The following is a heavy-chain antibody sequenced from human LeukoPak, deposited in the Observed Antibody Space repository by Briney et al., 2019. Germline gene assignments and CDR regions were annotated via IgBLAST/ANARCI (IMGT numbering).Heavy chain of an antibody. CDR1: GGSISTYY. V-gene: IGHV4-59*08. D-gene: IGHD3-22*01. CDR2: MYYSGST. CDR3: ARHENFYDSSGYLLYAFEI. Sequence: SETLSLTCTVSGGSISTYYWNWIRQPPGKGLEWIGTMYYSGSTNYNPSLKSRVTISVDTSKNQFSLKLSSVTAADTAMYYCARHENFYDSSGYLLYAFEIWGQGTMVTVSS. J-gene: IGHJ3*02.